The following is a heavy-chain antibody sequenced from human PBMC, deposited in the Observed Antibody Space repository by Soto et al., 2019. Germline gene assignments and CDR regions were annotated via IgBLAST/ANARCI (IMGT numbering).Heavy chain of an antibody. Sequence: EVQLVESGGGLVQPGGSLRLSCAASGFTFSAHYMDWVRQAPGKGLEWVGRIKNKANSYTTEYAASVEGRFTISREDSQNSLYLQMNSLKTEETAVYYCARVSLVGPSEGRYFDYGGEGSQVAVSS. D-gene: IGHD1-26*01. CDR2: IKNKANSYTT. V-gene: IGHV3-72*01. J-gene: IGHJ4*02. CDR1: GFTFSAHY. CDR3: ARVSLVGPSEGRYFDY.